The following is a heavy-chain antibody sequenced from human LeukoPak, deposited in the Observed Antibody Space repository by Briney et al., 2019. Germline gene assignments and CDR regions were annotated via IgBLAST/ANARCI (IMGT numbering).Heavy chain of an antibody. J-gene: IGHJ3*02. CDR3: ARIDYYDSSGYLGERAFDI. D-gene: IGHD3-22*01. V-gene: IGHV4-38-2*02. CDR2: IYHSGST. Sequence: NPSETLSLTCTVSGYSISSGYYWGWIRQPPGKGLEWIGSIYHSGSTYYNPSLKSRVTISVDTSKNQFSLKLSSVTAADTAVYYCARIDYYDSSGYLGERAFDIWGQGTMVTVSS. CDR1: GYSISSGYY.